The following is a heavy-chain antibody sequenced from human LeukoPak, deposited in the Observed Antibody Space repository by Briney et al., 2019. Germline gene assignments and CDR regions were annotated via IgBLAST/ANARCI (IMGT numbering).Heavy chain of an antibody. D-gene: IGHD1-1*01. Sequence: LSGGSLRLSCAASGFTFSDYDMHWVRQATGKGLEWVSAIGTAGDTYYTGSVKGRFTISRENAKNSLYLQMNGLRAGDTAVYYCARVAKERVGGVYYFDYWGQGTLVTVSS. J-gene: IGHJ4*02. V-gene: IGHV3-13*01. CDR2: IGTAGDT. CDR1: GFTFSDYD. CDR3: ARVAKERVGGVYYFDY.